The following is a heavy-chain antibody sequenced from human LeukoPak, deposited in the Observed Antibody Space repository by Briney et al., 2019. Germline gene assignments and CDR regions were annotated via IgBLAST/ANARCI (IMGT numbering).Heavy chain of an antibody. V-gene: IGHV4-34*01. CDR3: ARGTMIVVVPTFDY. J-gene: IGHJ4*02. Sequence: SETLSLTCAVYGGSSSGYYWSWIRQPPGKGLEWIGEINHSGSTNYNPSLKSRVTISVDTSKNQFSLKLSSVTAADTAVYYCARGTMIVVVPTFDYWGQGTLVTVSS. CDR2: INHSGST. D-gene: IGHD3-22*01. CDR1: GGSSSGYY.